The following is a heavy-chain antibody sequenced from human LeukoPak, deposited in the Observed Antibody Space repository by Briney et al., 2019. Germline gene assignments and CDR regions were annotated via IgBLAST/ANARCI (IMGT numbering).Heavy chain of an antibody. CDR1: GGTFSSYA. CDR3: ARGWPPPSYNWFDP. V-gene: IGHV1-69*06. D-gene: IGHD6-19*01. Sequence: SVKVSCKASGGTFSSYAISWVRQAPGQGLEWMGGIIPIFGTANYAQKFQGRVTITADKSTSTAYMELSSLRSEDTAVYYCARGWPPPSYNWFDPWGQGTLVTVSS. CDR2: IIPIFGTA. J-gene: IGHJ5*02.